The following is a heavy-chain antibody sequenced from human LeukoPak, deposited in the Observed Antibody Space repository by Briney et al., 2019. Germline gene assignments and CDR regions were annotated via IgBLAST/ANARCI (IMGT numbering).Heavy chain of an antibody. CDR1: GGTFSSYA. CDR3: ARSTAAWGGSYYFDY. J-gene: IGHJ4*02. V-gene: IGHV1-69*10. Sequence: GASVKVSCKASGGTFSSYAISWVRQAPGQGLEWMGGIIPILGIANYAQKFQGRVTITADKSTSTAYMELSSLRSEDTAVYYCARSTAAWGGSYYFDYWGQGTLVTVSS. CDR2: IIPILGIA. D-gene: IGHD1-26*01.